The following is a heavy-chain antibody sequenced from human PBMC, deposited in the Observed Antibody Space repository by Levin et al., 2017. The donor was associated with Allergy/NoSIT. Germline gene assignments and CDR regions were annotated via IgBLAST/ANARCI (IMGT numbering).Heavy chain of an antibody. D-gene: IGHD3-10*01. J-gene: IGHJ4*02. CDR2: INHSGST. CDR3: ARDLPYNHYGSGSYSDC. CDR1: GGSFSGYY. Sequence: SETLSLTCAVYGGSFSGYYWSWIRQPPGKGLEWIGEINHSGSTNYNPSLKSRVTISVDTSKNQFSLKLSSVTAADTAVYFCARDLPYNHYGSGSYSDCWGQGTLVTVSS. V-gene: IGHV4-34*01.